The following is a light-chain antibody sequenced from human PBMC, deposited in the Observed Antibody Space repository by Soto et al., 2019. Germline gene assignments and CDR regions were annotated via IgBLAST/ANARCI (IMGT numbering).Light chain of an antibody. V-gene: IGKV3-15*01. CDR1: QSISTN. CDR2: GAS. CDR3: QKYDNWPLT. J-gene: IGKJ3*01. Sequence: EIVMTQSPATLSVSPGERASLSCRASQSISTNLAWYQQKPGQAPRLLIYGASTRATGIPARFSGSGSGTEFTLTISSPQSEDFAVYYCQKYDNWPLTFGPGTKVDIE.